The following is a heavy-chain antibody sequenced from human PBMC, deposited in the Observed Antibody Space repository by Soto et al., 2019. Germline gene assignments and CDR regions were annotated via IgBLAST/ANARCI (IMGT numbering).Heavy chain of an antibody. CDR2: ITGNSARI. J-gene: IGHJ3*01. CDR3: AKNGDFDYDAFDV. V-gene: IGHV3-23*01. CDR1: ESTIRRYA. Sequence: XESLLLSCAASESTIRRYAMSWVRQAPGKGLEWVSGITGNSARIYYADSMKGRFSISRDNSKNTLYLQMDTLRAEDTAVYYCAKNGDFDYDAFDVWGQGTVVTVSS. D-gene: IGHD3-16*01.